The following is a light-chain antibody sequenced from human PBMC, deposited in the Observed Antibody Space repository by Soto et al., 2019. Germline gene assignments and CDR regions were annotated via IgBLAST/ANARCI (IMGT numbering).Light chain of an antibody. CDR2: GAL. CDR1: QSVNSN. Sequence: EIVMTQSPATLSVSPGERAILSCRASQSVNSNVAWFQQKPGQAPRLLIYGALTRATGVPARFSGTGSGTEFTLTISSLQSEEFALYYCLQYDNWPPWTFGQGTKVE. J-gene: IGKJ1*01. CDR3: LQYDNWPPWT. V-gene: IGKV3-15*01.